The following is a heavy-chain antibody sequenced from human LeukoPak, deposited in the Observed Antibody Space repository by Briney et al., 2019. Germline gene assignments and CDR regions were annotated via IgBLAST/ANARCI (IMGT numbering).Heavy chain of an antibody. CDR3: ARRVVNNRNWYFNL. V-gene: IGHV5-51*01. D-gene: IGHD4-23*01. J-gene: IGHJ2*01. CDR1: GYRFTNYW. CDR2: IYPGDSNT. Sequence: GESLKISCKGSGYRFTNYWIGWVRQMPGKGLEWMGIIYPGDSNTRYSPSLQGQVTISADKSINTAYVQWSSLKASDTAMYYCARRVVNNRNWYFNLWGRGTLVTVSS.